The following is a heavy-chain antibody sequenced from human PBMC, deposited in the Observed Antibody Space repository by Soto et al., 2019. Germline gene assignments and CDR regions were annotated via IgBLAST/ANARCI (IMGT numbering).Heavy chain of an antibody. CDR1: GFIFNEYG. J-gene: IGHJ4*02. D-gene: IGHD2-15*01. Sequence: QVQLVESGGGVVQPGRSLRLSCAASGFIFNEYGMHWVRQAPGKGREWVAVIWYDGSNKYYADSVRGRFTFSRDNSRNTMSLQMNSLRVEDTAIYYCARWGCSGSNCNLNQRSFDLWGQGTLVTVSS. V-gene: IGHV3-33*01. CDR3: ARWGCSGSNCNLNQRSFDL. CDR2: IWYDGSNK.